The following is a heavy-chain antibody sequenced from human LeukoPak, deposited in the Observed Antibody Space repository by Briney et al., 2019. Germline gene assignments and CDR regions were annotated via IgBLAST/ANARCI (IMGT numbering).Heavy chain of an antibody. V-gene: IGHV3-23*01. CDR1: GFTFSSYA. CDR2: ISGSGGST. J-gene: IGHJ4*02. D-gene: IGHD2-2*01. CDR3: AKIPSRYCSSTSCYADY. Sequence: GGSLRLSCAASGFTFSSYAMSWVRQAPGKGLEWVSAISGSGGSTYYADSVKGRFTISRDNSKNTLYLQMNSLRAEDTAVYYCAKIPSRYCSSTSCYADYWGQGALVTVSS.